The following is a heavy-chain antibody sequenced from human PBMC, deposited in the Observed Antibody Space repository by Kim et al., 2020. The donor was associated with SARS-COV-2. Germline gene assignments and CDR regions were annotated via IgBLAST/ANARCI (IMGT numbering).Heavy chain of an antibody. D-gene: IGHD3-10*01. CDR1: GFTFSSYA. CDR2: ISGGGST. V-gene: IGHV3-23*01. Sequence: GGSLRLSCAASGFTFSSYAMSWVRQAPGKGLEWVSAISGGGSTYYADSVKGRFTISRDNSKNTLYLQMNSLRAEDTAVYYCAKFSGSGSYYKARSDYYYYMDVWGKGTTVTVSS. J-gene: IGHJ6*03. CDR3: AKFSGSGSYYKARSDYYYYMDV.